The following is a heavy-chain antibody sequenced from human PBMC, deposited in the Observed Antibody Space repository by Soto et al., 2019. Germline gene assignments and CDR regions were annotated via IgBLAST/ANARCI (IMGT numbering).Heavy chain of an antibody. D-gene: IGHD4-17*01. V-gene: IGHV3-23*01. CDR1: GFSFSNYA. J-gene: IGHJ4*02. CDR2: ISGSGGST. CDR3: TLRRPTVYIVYFDY. Sequence: EVQLLESGGDLVQPGGSLRLSCAASGFSFSNYAMSWVRQAPGKGLEWVSIISGSGGSTDYADSVKGRFTISRDNSKNTLYLRMNSLRAEDTAVYYFTLRRPTVYIVYFDYWGQGTLVTVSS.